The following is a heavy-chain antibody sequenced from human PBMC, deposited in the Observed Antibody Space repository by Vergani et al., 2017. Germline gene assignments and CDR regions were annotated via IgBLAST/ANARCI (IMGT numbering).Heavy chain of an antibody. V-gene: IGHV3-7*03. J-gene: IGHJ2*01. Sequence: EVQLVESGGGLVQPGGSLRLSCAASGFTFSGYWMSWVRQAPGKGLEWVTNIKQDGSDKYYVDSVKGRFTISRDNAKNSLYLQMNSLRAEDTAVYYCATHSRGYFDLWGRGTLVTVSS. D-gene: IGHD2-15*01. CDR1: GFTFSGYW. CDR2: IKQDGSDK. CDR3: ATHSRGYFDL.